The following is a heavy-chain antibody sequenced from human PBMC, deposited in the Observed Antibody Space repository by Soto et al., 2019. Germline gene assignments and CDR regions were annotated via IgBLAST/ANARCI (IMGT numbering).Heavy chain of an antibody. D-gene: IGHD3-16*01. CDR2: VRHKADRSTR. Sequence: DVQLVESGGGLVQPGGSLRLSCAASGFTLSDHYMDWVRQAPGKGLEWSGRVRHKADRSTREYAASVKGRFTISRGDSASSLYLQMNSLKTEDTAVYYCVRGHSYVRGGSDYWGQGTLVTVSS. CDR1: GFTLSDHY. J-gene: IGHJ4*02. CDR3: VRGHSYVRGGSDY. V-gene: IGHV3-72*01.